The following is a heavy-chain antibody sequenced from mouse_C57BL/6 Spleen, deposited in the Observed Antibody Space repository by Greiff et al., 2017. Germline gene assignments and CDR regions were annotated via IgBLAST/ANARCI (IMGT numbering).Heavy chain of an antibody. V-gene: IGHV10-1*01. D-gene: IGHD6-2*01. CDR1: GFSFNTYA. CDR3: VRQPPVSHWYFDV. J-gene: IGHJ1*03. CDR2: IRSKSNNYAT. Sequence: GGGLVQPKGSLKLSCAASGFSFNTYAMNWVRQAPGKGLEWVARIRSKSNNYATYYADSVKDRFTISRDDSESMLYLQMNNLKTEDTAMYYCVRQPPVSHWYFDVWGTGTTVTVSS.